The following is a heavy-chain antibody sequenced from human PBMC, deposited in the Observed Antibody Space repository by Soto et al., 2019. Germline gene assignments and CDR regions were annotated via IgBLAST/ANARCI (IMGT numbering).Heavy chain of an antibody. CDR3: AKGLFDYYDSSGYYFDY. J-gene: IGHJ4*02. V-gene: IGHV3-9*03. CDR1: GFTFDDYA. CDR2: ISWNSGSI. D-gene: IGHD3-22*01. Sequence: GGSLRLSCAASGFTFDDYAMHWVRQAPGKGLEWVSGISWNSGSIGYADSVKGRFTISRDNAKNSLYLQMNSLRAEDMALYYCAKGLFDYYDSSGYYFDYWGQGTLVTVSS.